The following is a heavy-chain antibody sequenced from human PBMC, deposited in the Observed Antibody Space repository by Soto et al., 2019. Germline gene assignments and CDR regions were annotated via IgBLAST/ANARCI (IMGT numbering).Heavy chain of an antibody. D-gene: IGHD3-22*01. Sequence: ASVKVSCKASGYTFTSYAMHWVRQAPGQRLEWMGWINAGNGNTKYSQKFQGRVTITRDTSASTAYMELSSLRSEDTAVYYCARGRRYYYDSSGYYYVGFGDYWGQGTLVTVSS. J-gene: IGHJ4*02. CDR2: INAGNGNT. CDR1: GYTFTSYA. V-gene: IGHV1-3*01. CDR3: ARGRRYYYDSSGYYYVGFGDY.